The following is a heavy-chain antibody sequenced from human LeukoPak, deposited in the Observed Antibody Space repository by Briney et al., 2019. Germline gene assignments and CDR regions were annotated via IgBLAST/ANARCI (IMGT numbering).Heavy chain of an antibody. D-gene: IGHD4-17*01. J-gene: IGHJ4*02. CDR1: GFTFSSYA. CDR2: FSGSGGST. Sequence: GGSLRLSCVASGFTFSSYAMSWVRQAPGKGLEWVSAFSGSGGSTYSADSVKGRSTISRDNSKNTLYLQMNRLRAEDTAVYYCAKGIRSSVTKLNYFDYWGQGTLVTVSS. CDR3: AKGIRSSVTKLNYFDY. V-gene: IGHV3-23*01.